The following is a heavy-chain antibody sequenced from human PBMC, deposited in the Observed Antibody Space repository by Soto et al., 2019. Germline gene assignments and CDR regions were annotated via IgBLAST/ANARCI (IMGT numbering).Heavy chain of an antibody. CDR3: ARQLDSSGYYWAI. CDR1: GYSFTSYW. V-gene: IGHV5-51*01. Sequence: PGESLKISCKGSGYSFTSYWIGWVRQMPGKGLEWMGIIYPGDSDTRYSPSFQGQVTISADKSISTAYLQWSSLKASDTAMYYCARQLDSSGYYWAIWGQRTMVTVSS. J-gene: IGHJ3*02. CDR2: IYPGDSDT. D-gene: IGHD3-22*01.